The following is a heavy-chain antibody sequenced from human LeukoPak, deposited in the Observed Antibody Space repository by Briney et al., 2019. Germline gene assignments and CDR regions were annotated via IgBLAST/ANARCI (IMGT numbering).Heavy chain of an antibody. Sequence: LEWIGEINHSGSTNYNPSLKSRVTISVDTSKNQFSLKLSSVTAADTAVYYCARVLGYSSSWGQGTLVTVSS. CDR3: ARVLGYSSS. V-gene: IGHV4-34*01. D-gene: IGHD6-13*01. CDR2: INHSGST. J-gene: IGHJ4*02.